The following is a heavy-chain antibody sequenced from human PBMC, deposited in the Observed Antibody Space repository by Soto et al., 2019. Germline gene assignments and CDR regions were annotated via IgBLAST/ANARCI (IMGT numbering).Heavy chain of an antibody. CDR3: TRGGQLCAGNYFDY. CDR1: GYTFTSYG. CDR2: ISNYNGDT. V-gene: IGHV1-18*01. D-gene: IGHD2-21*01. J-gene: IGHJ4*02. Sequence: QVQLVQSGAEVKKPGASVKVSCKASGYTFTSYGISWVRQAPGQGLEWMGWISNYNGDTNYAQKLPGRVTMTTDTSTSTAYMALRSLKSAATSVYYFTRGGQLCAGNYFDYWGQGTLVTVSS.